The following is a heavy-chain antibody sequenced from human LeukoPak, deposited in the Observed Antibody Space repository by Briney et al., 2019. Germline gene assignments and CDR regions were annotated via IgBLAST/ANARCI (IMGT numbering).Heavy chain of an antibody. CDR3: TTYISGHY. D-gene: IGHD1-20*01. CDR1: GFTFNRYW. CDR2: INSDGSDI. J-gene: IGHJ4*02. V-gene: IGHV3-74*01. Sequence: GGSLRLSCAASGFTFNRYWVHWVRQAPGKGLVWVSRINSDGSDITYADSVKGRFTISRDNAKNTVYLQMNSLRAEDTAVYYCTTYISGHYWGQGTLVTVSS.